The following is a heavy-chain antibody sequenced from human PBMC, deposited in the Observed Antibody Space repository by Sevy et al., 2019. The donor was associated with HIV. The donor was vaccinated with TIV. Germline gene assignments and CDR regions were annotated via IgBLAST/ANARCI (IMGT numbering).Heavy chain of an antibody. D-gene: IGHD6-13*01. CDR2: IKEDGSMI. Sequence: GGSLRLSCEASGFSFSSYWMSWVRQAPGKGLEWVSNIKEDGSMIYYLDSVKGRFTISRDNAKNSVYLQMTSLSAEDAALYFCVRAIGAAGSYWGQGTLVTVSS. J-gene: IGHJ4*02. V-gene: IGHV3-7*01. CDR1: GFSFSSYW. CDR3: VRAIGAAGSY.